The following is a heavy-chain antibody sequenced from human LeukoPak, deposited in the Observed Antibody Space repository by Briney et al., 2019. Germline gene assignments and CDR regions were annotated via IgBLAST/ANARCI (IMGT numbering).Heavy chain of an antibody. CDR3: ARDLSAAVTRYFDL. J-gene: IGHJ2*01. V-gene: IGHV3-74*01. CDR1: GFTFSSYW. D-gene: IGHD6-13*01. CDR2: IITDGSST. Sequence: GGSLRLSCAASGFTFSSYWMHWVRQTPGKGLVWVSRIITDGSSTRYADSVKGRFTISRDNAKNTLYVQVNSLRAEDTAVYYCARDLSAAVTRYFDLWGRGTLVTVSS.